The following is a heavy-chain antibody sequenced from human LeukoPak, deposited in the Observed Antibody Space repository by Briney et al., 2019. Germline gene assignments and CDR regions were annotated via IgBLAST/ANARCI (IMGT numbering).Heavy chain of an antibody. CDR3: ARRATVVGPAPFDH. D-gene: IGHD4-23*01. V-gene: IGHV3-23*01. CDR1: GFSFTIYA. CDR2: ISPGGDTI. Sequence: DPGGSLRLSCAASGFSFTIYAMSWVRQAPGKGLEWVSAISPGGDTIYYLDSVKGRFTISRDNSKNTLYLQMNSLRAKDTAVYYCARRATVVGPAPFDHWGQGTLITVPS. J-gene: IGHJ4*02.